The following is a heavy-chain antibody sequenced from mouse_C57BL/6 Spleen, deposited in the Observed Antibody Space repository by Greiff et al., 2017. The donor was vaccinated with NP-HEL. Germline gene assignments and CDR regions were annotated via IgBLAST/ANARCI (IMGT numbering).Heavy chain of an antibody. D-gene: IGHD5-1*01. CDR2: IHPNSGST. V-gene: IGHV1-64*01. CDR1: GFNIKDYY. J-gene: IGHJ1*03. CDR3: ARRPTSPGYFDV. Sequence: QVQLQQSGAELVKPGASVKLSCTASGFNIKDYYMHWVKQRTEQGLEWIGMIHPNSGSTNYNEKFKSKATLTVDKSSSTAYMQLSSLTSEDSAVYYCARRPTSPGYFDVWGTGTTVTVSS.